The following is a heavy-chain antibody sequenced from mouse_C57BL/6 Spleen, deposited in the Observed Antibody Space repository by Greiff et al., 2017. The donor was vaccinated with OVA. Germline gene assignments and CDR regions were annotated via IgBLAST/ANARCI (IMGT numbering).Heavy chain of an antibody. D-gene: IGHD1-1*01. CDR1: GYTFTSYW. Sequence: QVQLKQPGAELVRPGSSVKLSCKASGYTFTSYWMDWVKQRPGQGLEWIGNIYPSDSETHYNQKFKDKATLTVDKSSSTAYMQLSSLTSEDSAVYYCARKGGYYGSSSFAYWGQGTLVTVSA. CDR2: IYPSDSET. V-gene: IGHV1-61*01. J-gene: IGHJ3*01. CDR3: ARKGGYYGSSSFAY.